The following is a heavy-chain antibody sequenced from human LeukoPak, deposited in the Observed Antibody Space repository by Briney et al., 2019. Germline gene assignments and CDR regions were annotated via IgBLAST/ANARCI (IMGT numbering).Heavy chain of an antibody. J-gene: IGHJ4*02. CDR2: ISSRSNYI. Sequence: GGSLRLSCAASGFTFSSYNMNWVRQAPGKGLEWVSSISSRSNYIYLADSLKGRFTISRDNSKNTLYLQMNSLRAEDTAVYYCASHYDISGHHSLDHWGQGTLVTVSS. CDR1: GFTFSSYN. D-gene: IGHD3-22*01. CDR3: ASHYDISGHHSLDH. V-gene: IGHV3-21*01.